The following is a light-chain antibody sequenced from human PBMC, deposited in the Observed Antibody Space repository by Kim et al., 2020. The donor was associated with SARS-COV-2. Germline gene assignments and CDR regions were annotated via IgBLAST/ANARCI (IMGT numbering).Light chain of an antibody. V-gene: IGKV3-11*01. CDR3: QQRGNWPPALT. Sequence: PGERATLSCKASHNVDISLAWYQRTPGQAPRLLIYDAAIRAAGIPDRFSASGSGTDFTLTIGSLAPEDFAVYYCQQRGNWPPALTFGGGTKVDIK. CDR1: HNVDIS. CDR2: DAA. J-gene: IGKJ4*01.